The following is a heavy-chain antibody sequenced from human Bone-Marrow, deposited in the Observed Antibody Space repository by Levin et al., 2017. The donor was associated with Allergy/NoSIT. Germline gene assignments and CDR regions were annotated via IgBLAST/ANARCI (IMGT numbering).Heavy chain of an antibody. J-gene: IGHJ1*01. D-gene: IGHD2-2*01. V-gene: IGHV4-34*01. CDR1: SGPFNSYY. Sequence: SETLSLTCAVYSGPFNSYYWNWIRQPPGKGLEWIGEINHSGSTDYNPSLKSRVTISVDTAKNQFSLKLSSVTAADTAVYYCARRVGCTTTSCARGVRSGFQSWGQGTLVIVSS. CDR3: ARRVGCTTTSCARGVRSGFQS. CDR2: INHSGST.